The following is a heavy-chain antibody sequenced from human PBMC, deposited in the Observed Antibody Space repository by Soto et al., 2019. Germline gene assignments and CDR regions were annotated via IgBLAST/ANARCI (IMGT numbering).Heavy chain of an antibody. D-gene: IGHD4-4*01. CDR3: ASSHAGAHLTTAVP. Sequence: QLQLQESGSGLVKPSQTLSLTCAVSGGSISSGGYSWNWIRQPPGKGLEWIGYIYHSGSTYSHPYLQSRFTISVDRSNNQSSLKLSSVSAAATAVYYCASSHAGAHLTTAVPWGQGTLVTVSS. J-gene: IGHJ5*02. CDR1: GGSISSGGYS. CDR2: IYHSGST. V-gene: IGHV4-30-2*01.